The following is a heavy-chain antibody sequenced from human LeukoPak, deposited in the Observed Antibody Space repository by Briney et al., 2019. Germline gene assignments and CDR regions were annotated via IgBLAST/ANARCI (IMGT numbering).Heavy chain of an antibody. Sequence: PGGSLRLSCAASGFTFSSYSMNWVRQAPGKGLEWVSYISSSSSTIYYADSVKGRFTISRDNAENSLYLQMNSLRAEDTAVYYCATELLWFGELFRDFDYWGQGTLVTVSS. CDR3: ATELLWFGELFRDFDY. D-gene: IGHD3-10*01. J-gene: IGHJ4*02. V-gene: IGHV3-48*01. CDR1: GFTFSSYS. CDR2: ISSSSSTI.